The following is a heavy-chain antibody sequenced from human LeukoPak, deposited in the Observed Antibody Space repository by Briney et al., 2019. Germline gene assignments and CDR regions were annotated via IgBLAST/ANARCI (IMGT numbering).Heavy chain of an antibody. Sequence: ASVKVSCKASGYTFTSYGISWVRQAPGQGLEWMGWISAYNGNTNYAQKLQGRVTMTTDTSTSTAYMELRSLRSDDTAVYYCARGAVFVTIFGVVIMAPDAFDIWGQGTMVTVSS. CDR3: ARGAVFVTIFGVVIMAPDAFDI. CDR1: GYTFTSYG. D-gene: IGHD3-3*01. CDR2: ISAYNGNT. J-gene: IGHJ3*02. V-gene: IGHV1-18*01.